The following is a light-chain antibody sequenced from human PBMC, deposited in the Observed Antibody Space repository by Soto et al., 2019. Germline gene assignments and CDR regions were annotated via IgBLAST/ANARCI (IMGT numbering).Light chain of an antibody. Sequence: QPVLTQSPSASASLGASVKLTCTLSSGHSSYAIAWHQQQPEKGPRYLMKVNSDGSHSKGDGIPDRFSGSSSGAERYLTISSLQSEDEADYYCQTWGTGPWVFGGGTKLTFL. CDR3: QTWGTGPWV. CDR1: SGHSSYA. V-gene: IGLV4-69*01. CDR2: VNSDGSH. J-gene: IGLJ3*02.